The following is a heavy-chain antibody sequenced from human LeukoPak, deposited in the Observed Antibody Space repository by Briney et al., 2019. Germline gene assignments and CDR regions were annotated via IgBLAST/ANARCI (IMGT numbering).Heavy chain of an antibody. V-gene: IGHV3-23*01. CDR2: ISGSGGST. CDR3: AKDLSPLYYYYGMDV. CDR1: GFTFSSYA. J-gene: IGHJ6*02. Sequence: GGSLRLSCAASGFTFSSYAMSWVRQAPGKGREWVSGISGSGGSTYYADSVKGRFTISRDNSKNTLYLQMNSLSAEDTAVYYCAKDLSPLYYYYGMDVWGQGTTVTVSS.